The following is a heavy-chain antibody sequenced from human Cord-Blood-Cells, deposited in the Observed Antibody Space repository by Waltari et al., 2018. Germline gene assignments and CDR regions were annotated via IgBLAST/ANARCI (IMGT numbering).Heavy chain of an antibody. V-gene: IGHV4-39*01. CDR3: ARKATGVRFDY. CDR1: GGSISSSSYY. Sequence: QLQLQESGPGLVKPSETLSLTCTVSGGSISSSSYYWGWIRQPPGKGLEWIGSIYYSGSTYYTPSLKSRVTISVDTSKNQFSRKLSSVTAADTAVYYCARKATGVRFDYWGQGTLVTVSS. D-gene: IGHD7-27*01. CDR2: IYYSGST. J-gene: IGHJ4*02.